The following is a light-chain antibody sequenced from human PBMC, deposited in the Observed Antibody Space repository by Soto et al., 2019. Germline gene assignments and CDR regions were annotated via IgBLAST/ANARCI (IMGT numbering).Light chain of an antibody. CDR1: QSISSW. CDR2: DAS. V-gene: IGKV1-5*01. J-gene: IGKJ4*01. CDR3: QAYNSYCLT. Sequence: DIPMTQSPSTLSAFVGDRVTITLRASQSISSWLAWYQQKPGKAPKILIYDASSLERGVPSSFSGRGSVTEFTLTISSLQPDDFATYYYQAYNSYCLTFGGGTKVLIK.